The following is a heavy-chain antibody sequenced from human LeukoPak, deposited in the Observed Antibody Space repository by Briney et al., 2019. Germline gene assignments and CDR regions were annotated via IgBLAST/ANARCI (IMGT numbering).Heavy chain of an antibody. V-gene: IGHV3-15*01. CDR1: GFTFSSAW. CDR2: IKNKTNGGTT. Sequence: GGSLRLSCAASGFTFSSAWMTWARQAPGKGLEWVGHIKNKTNGGTTDYAAPVKGRFIISRDDPKNTLYLQMNSLRTEDTAVYYCARGFCSSAYCYQGPFDFWGQGTLVTVSS. J-gene: IGHJ4*02. CDR3: ARGFCSSAYCYQGPFDF. D-gene: IGHD2-2*01.